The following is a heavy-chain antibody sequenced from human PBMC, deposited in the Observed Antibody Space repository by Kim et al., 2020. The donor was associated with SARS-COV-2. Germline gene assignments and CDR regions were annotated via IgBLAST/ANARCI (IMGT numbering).Heavy chain of an antibody. CDR1: GGSFSGYY. CDR2: INHSGST. D-gene: IGHD6-19*01. Sequence: SETLSLTCAVYGGSFSGYYWSWIRQPPGKGLEWIGEINHSGSTNYNPSLKSRVTISVDTSKNQFSLKLSSVTAADTAVYYCARARTLSSGWYYYYYGMDV. J-gene: IGHJ6*01. V-gene: IGHV4-34*01. CDR3: ARARTLSSGWYYYYYGMDV.